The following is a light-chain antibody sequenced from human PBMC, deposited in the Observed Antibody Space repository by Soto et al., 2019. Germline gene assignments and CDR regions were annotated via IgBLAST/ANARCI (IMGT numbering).Light chain of an antibody. V-gene: IGLV2-14*01. CDR2: EVT. Sequence: QSVLTQPASVSGSPGQSITISCTGTSSDIGGYNSVSWYQQHPGKAPKLVIYEVTKRPSGVSNRFSGSKSGNTASLTISGLQAEDETDYYCSSYTSTNHVVFGGGTKVTVL. CDR3: SSYTSTNHVV. J-gene: IGLJ2*01. CDR1: SSDIGGYNS.